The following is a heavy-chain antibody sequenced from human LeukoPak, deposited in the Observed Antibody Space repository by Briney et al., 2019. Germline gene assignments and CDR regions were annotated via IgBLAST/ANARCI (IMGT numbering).Heavy chain of an antibody. Sequence: GGSLRLSCAASGFTFSIYSMNWVRQAPGKGLEWVSYISSSSSTIYYADSVKGRFTISRDNAKNSLYLQMNSLRAEDTAVYYCARGLDTAMVSYYFDYWGQGTLVTVSS. D-gene: IGHD5-18*01. CDR2: ISSSSSTI. V-gene: IGHV3-48*01. CDR1: GFTFSIYS. J-gene: IGHJ4*02. CDR3: ARGLDTAMVSYYFDY.